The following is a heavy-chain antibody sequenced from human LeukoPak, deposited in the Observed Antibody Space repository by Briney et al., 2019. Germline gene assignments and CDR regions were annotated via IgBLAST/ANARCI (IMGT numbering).Heavy chain of an antibody. D-gene: IGHD6-13*01. V-gene: IGHV1-69*05. CDR3: ARDPSSSWSYNWFDP. J-gene: IGHJ5*02. Sequence: SVKVSCKASGGTFSSYAISWVRQAPGQGLEWMGRIIPIFGTANYAQKFQGRVTITTDESTSTAYMELSSLRSGDTAVYYCARDPSSSWSYNWFDPWGQGTLVTVSS. CDR2: IIPIFGTA. CDR1: GGTFSSYA.